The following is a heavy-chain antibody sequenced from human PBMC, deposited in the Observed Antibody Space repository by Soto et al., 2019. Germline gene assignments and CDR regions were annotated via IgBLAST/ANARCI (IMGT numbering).Heavy chain of an antibody. CDR1: GYTFTSYG. Sequence: ASVKVSCKASGYTFTSYGISWVRQASGQGLEWMGWISAYNGNTNYAQKLQGRVTMTTDTSTSTAYMELRSLRSDDTAVYYCARAGHYYDSSGLNFDIWGQGTMVTVSS. J-gene: IGHJ3*02. V-gene: IGHV1-18*01. D-gene: IGHD3-22*01. CDR3: ARAGHYYDSSGLNFDI. CDR2: ISAYNGNT.